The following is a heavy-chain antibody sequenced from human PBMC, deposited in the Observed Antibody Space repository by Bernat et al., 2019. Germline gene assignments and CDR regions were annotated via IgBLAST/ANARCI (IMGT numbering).Heavy chain of an antibody. CDR3: AAPLGYSYGSQHNWYFDL. Sequence: QVQLVQSGAEVKKPGASVKVSCKASGYIFTGYYMHWVRQAPGQGLEWMGGIIPIFGTANYAQKFQGRVTITADESTSTAYMELSSLRSEDTAVYYCAAPLGYSYGSQHNWYFDLWGRGTLVTVSS. V-gene: IGHV1-69*01. CDR2: IIPIFGTA. D-gene: IGHD5-18*01. J-gene: IGHJ2*01. CDR1: GYIFTGYY.